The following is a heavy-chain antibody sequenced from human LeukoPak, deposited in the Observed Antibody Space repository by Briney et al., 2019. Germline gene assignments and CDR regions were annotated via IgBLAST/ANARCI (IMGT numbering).Heavy chain of an antibody. D-gene: IGHD3-9*01. Sequence: ASVKVSCKASGGTFSSYAISWVRQAPGKGLEWMGGIIPIFGTANYAQKFQGRVTITADESTSTAYMELSSLRSEDTAVYYCARAGYYDILTGLLYYYGMDVWGKGTTVTVSS. CDR3: ARAGYYDILTGLLYYYGMDV. CDR1: GGTFSSYA. V-gene: IGHV1-69*13. CDR2: IIPIFGTA. J-gene: IGHJ6*04.